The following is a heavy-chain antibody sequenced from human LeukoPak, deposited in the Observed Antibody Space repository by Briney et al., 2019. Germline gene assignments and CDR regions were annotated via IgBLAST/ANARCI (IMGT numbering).Heavy chain of an antibody. V-gene: IGHV1-46*01. CDR1: GYTFTSYY. J-gene: IGHJ4*02. Sequence: ASVKVSCKASGYTFTSYYMHWVRQAPGQGLEWMGIINPSGGSTSYAQKFQGRVTMTRDTSTSTVYMELSSLRSEDTAVYYCAVSIAARGGFDYWGQGTLVTVSS. D-gene: IGHD6-6*01. CDR2: INPSGGST. CDR3: AVSIAARGGFDY.